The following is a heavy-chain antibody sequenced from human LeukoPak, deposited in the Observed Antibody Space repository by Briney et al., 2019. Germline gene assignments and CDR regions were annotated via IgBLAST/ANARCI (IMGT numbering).Heavy chain of an antibody. CDR1: GFTFSTFA. CDR3: ARDGGFYYYYYYMDV. CDR2: ILYDGSNK. V-gene: IGHV3-30*04. D-gene: IGHD3-16*01. Sequence: GGSLRLSCAASGFTFSTFAMHWVRQAPGKGLEWVALILYDGSNKYYAESVKGRFSISRDNSKNTLYLQMNSLRAEDTAVYYCARDGGFYYYYYYMDVWGKGTTVTVSS. J-gene: IGHJ6*03.